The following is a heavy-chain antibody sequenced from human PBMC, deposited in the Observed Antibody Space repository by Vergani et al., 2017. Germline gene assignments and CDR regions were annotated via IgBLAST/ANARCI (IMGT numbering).Heavy chain of an antibody. J-gene: IGHJ4*02. CDR2: INPSGGST. CDR3: ARALGSRGGSCYSNGY. Sequence: QVQLVQSGAEVKKPGASVKVSCKASGYTFTSYYMHWVRQAPGQGLEWMGIINPSGGSTSYAQKFQGRVTMTRDTSTSTVYMELSSLRSEDTAVYYCARALGSRGGSCYSNGYWGQGTLVTVSS. D-gene: IGHD2-15*01. CDR1: GYTFTSYY. V-gene: IGHV1-46*01.